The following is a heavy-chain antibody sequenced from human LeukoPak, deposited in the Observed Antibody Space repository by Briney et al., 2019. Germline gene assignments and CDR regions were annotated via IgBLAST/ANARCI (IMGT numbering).Heavy chain of an antibody. CDR3: ARDDMGIAVAGLY. J-gene: IGHJ4*02. Sequence: GASVKVSCKASGYTFTSYYMHWVRQAPGQGLEWMGIINPSGGSTSYAQKFQGRVTMTRDMSTSTAYMELRSLRSDDTAVYYCARDDMGIAVAGLYWGQGTLVTVSS. CDR2: INPSGGST. V-gene: IGHV1-46*01. CDR1: GYTFTSYY. D-gene: IGHD6-19*01.